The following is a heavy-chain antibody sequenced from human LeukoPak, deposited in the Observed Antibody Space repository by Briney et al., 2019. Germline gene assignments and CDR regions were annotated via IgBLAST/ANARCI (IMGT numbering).Heavy chain of an antibody. CDR3: ARDHDRGFGELSQGIFDY. CDR1: GYTFTSYG. Sequence: GASVKVSCKASGYTFTSYGISWVRQAPGQGLEWMGWISAYNGNTNYAQKLQGRVTMTTDTSTSTAYMELRSLRSDDTAVYYCARDHDRGFGELSQGIFDYWGQGTLVTVSS. CDR2: ISAYNGNT. D-gene: IGHD3-10*01. J-gene: IGHJ4*02. V-gene: IGHV1-18*01.